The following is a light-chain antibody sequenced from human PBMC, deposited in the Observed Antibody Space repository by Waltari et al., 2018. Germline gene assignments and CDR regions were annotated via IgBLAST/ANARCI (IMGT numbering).Light chain of an antibody. V-gene: IGLV2-23*02. CDR3: SSYAGTPRVV. CDR1: NNDIGSYNL. CDR2: EVN. J-gene: IGLJ2*01. Sequence: QSALTQPASVSGSPGQSITISCTGTNNDIGSYNLVSWYQQHPGKAPKVIIFEVNKRPSVVSKRFSGSKSGNAASLTVSGHHPEDEADYYCSSYAGTPRVVFGGGTKLTVL.